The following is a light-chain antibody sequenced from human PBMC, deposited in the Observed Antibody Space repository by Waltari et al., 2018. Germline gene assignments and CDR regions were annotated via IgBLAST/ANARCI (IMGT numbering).Light chain of an antibody. J-gene: IGKJ2*01. CDR3: QQYRTSPYT. Sequence: IVLTQSPGTLSLSPGDKASLSCKASQNLSSNFLAWYRQRPGQPPGLLIHGAAKRAAGIPDTFSGSGSGTDFTLTISRLEAEDSAVYYCQQYRTSPYTFGQGTKVEIK. CDR2: GAA. CDR1: QNLSSNF. V-gene: IGKV3-20*01.